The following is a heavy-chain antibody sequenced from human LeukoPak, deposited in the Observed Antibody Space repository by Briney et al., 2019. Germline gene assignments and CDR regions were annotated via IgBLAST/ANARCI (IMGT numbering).Heavy chain of an antibody. CDR3: ARRSIAAAGPLDY. V-gene: IGHV4-30-2*01. Sequence: SETLSLTCTVSGGSISSGGYYWSWIRQPPGKGLEWIGYIYHSGSTYYNPSLKSRVTISVDRSKNQFSLKLSSVTAADTAVYYCARRSIAAAGPLDYWGQGTLVTVSS. J-gene: IGHJ4*02. CDR2: IYHSGST. D-gene: IGHD6-13*01. CDR1: GGSISSGGYY.